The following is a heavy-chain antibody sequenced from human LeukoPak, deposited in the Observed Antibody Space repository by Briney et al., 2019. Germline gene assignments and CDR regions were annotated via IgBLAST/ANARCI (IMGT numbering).Heavy chain of an antibody. CDR1: GGSISSYY. D-gene: IGHD2-2*01. J-gene: IGHJ4*02. CDR3: ARQPRGCSSTSCYHFDY. Sequence: SETLSLTCTVSGGSISSYYWSWIRQPPGQGLEWIGYIYTSGSTNYNPSLKSRVTISVDTSKNQFSLKLSSVTAADTAVYYCARQPRGCSSTSCYHFDYWGQGTLVTVSS. V-gene: IGHV4-4*09. CDR2: IYTSGST.